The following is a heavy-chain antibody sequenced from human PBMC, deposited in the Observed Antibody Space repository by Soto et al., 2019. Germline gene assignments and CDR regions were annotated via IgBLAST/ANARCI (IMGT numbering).Heavy chain of an antibody. CDR2: ISAYNGNT. V-gene: IGHV1-18*04. CDR1: GYTFTSYG. CDR3: AYLGYCTNGVCYNGMDV. D-gene: IGHD2-8*01. Sequence: ASVKVSCKASGYTFTSYGISWVRQAPGQGLEWMGWISAYNGNTNYAQKLQGRVTMTTDTSTSTAYMELRSLRSDDTAVYYCAYLGYCTNGVCYNGMDVWGQGXTVTVYS. J-gene: IGHJ6*02.